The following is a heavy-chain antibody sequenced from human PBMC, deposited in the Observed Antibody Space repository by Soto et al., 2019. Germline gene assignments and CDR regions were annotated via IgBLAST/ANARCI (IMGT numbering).Heavy chain of an antibody. CDR2: INHSGST. CDR3: ARGRRRRTPYGSGRSDSNDY. CDR1: GGSFSGYY. J-gene: IGHJ4*02. Sequence: SETLSLTCAVYGGSFSGYYWSWIRQPPGKGLEWIGEINHSGSTNYNPSLKSRVTISVDTSKNQFSLKLSSVTAADTAVYYCARGRRRRTPYGSGRSDSNDYWGQGTLVTVSS. D-gene: IGHD3-10*01. V-gene: IGHV4-34*01.